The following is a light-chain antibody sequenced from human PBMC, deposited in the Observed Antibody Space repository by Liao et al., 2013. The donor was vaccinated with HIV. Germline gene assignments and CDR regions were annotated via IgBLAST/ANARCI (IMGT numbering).Light chain of an antibody. J-gene: IGLJ3*02. Sequence: SYNLTQTPSLSVSPGQTANITCSEDPLGDGYVSWYQRKPGQSPVVVIYQSTKRPPGIPERFSGSDSGNTATLTISGTQALDEADYYCQAWDSGSAWVFGGGTKLTVL. CDR3: QAWDSGSAWV. CDR1: PLGDGY. CDR2: QST. V-gene: IGLV3-1*01.